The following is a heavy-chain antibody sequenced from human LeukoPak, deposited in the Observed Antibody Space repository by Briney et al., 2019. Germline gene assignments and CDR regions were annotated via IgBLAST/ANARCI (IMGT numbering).Heavy chain of an antibody. D-gene: IGHD2-2*01. J-gene: IGHJ4*02. V-gene: IGHV3-30*02. CDR1: GFTFSSYG. CDR3: AKLPGGQLLSAFDY. CDR2: IWYDGSNK. Sequence: PGGSLRLSCAASGFTFSSYGMHWVRQAPGKGLEWVAVIWYDGSNKYYADSVKGRFTISRDNSKNTLYLQMNSLRAEDTAVYYCAKLPGGQLLSAFDYWGQGTLVTVSS.